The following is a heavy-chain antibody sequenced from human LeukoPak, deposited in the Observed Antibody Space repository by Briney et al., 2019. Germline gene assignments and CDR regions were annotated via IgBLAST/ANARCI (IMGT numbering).Heavy chain of an antibody. J-gene: IGHJ4*02. CDR3: ATGRAYSSVDY. CDR1: GGSISSNY. Sequence: PSETLSLTCTVSGGSISSNYWSWIRQPPGMGLEWIGCIYYTGSTNYSPSLKSRVTISVDTSKNQFSLKLSSVTAADTAVYYCATGRAYSSVDYWGQGTLVTVSS. V-gene: IGHV4-59*01. D-gene: IGHD6-19*01. CDR2: IYYTGST.